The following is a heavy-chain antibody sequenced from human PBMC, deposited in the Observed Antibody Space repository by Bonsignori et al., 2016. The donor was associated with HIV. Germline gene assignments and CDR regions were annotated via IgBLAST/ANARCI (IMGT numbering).Heavy chain of an antibody. Sequence: WVRQAPGQGLEWMGDIIPIFFTTNYAQKFQGRVTITADESTSTVYMVLSSLTPEDTAVYYCAREGWSCSGGSCYLDFWGQGTPVTVSS. V-gene: IGHV1-69*01. CDR2: IIPIFFTT. J-gene: IGHJ4*02. D-gene: IGHD2-15*01. CDR3: AREGWSCSGGSCYLDF.